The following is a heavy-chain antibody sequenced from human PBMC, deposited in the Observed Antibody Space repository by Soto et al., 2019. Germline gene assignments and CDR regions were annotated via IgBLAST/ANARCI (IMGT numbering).Heavy chain of an antibody. D-gene: IGHD2-8*01. V-gene: IGHV4-30-4*01. Sequence: SETLSLTCTVSGGSISSGDYYWSWIRQPPGKGLEWIGYIYYSGSTYYNPSLKSRVTISVDTSKNQFSLKLSSVTAADTAVYYCARDQGDGWTMVPLGMDVWGQGTKVPVSS. CDR2: IYYSGST. J-gene: IGHJ6*02. CDR3: ARDQGDGWTMVPLGMDV. CDR1: GGSISSGDYY.